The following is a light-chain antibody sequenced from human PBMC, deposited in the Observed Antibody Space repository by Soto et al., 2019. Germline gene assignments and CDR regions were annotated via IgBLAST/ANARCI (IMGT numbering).Light chain of an antibody. J-gene: IGLJ1*01. CDR3: CSCLSHNTYV. CDR1: SSDIGNYYS. CDR2: DVT. V-gene: IGLV2-23*02. Sequence: QSALTQPASVSGSPGQSITISCIGTSSDIGNYYSVSWYQQHPGKAPKLIIYDVTKRPSGVSDRFSGSKSGNTASLTISGLQAEDETDYYCCSCLSHNTYVFGTGTKLTVL.